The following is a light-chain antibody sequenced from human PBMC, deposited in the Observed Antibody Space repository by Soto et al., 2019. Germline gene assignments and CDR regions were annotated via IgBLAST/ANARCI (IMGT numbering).Light chain of an antibody. Sequence: DIQMTQSPSSLSASVGDRVTIICWASQTISTYLNWYQQKPGKAPRLLIYDASSLLSGVPSRFSGSGSGTDFTLTIASLQPEDFSTYYCQQSDSTPYTFGQGTKVEI. V-gene: IGKV1-39*01. CDR3: QQSDSTPYT. CDR1: QTISTY. CDR2: DAS. J-gene: IGKJ2*01.